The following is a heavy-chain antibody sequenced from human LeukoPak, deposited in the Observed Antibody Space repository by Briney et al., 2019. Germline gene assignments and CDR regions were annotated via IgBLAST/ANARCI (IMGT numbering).Heavy chain of an antibody. CDR2: TYYNGDT. CDR3: ARDLFRITAL. CDR1: GVSISSGDYY. Sequence: SETLSLTSTVSGVSISSGDYYWSWIRQTPGEGLEWIGYTYYNGDTYYNPSSKSRATISGETSENQFSLTRRAGTPAPPPVYHCARDLFRITALWGQGTLVTVSS. V-gene: IGHV4-30-4*08. D-gene: IGHD1-20*01. J-gene: IGHJ4*01.